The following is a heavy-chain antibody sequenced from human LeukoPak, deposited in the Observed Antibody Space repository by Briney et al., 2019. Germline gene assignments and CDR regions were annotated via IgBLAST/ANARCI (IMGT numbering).Heavy chain of an antibody. V-gene: IGHV4-4*07. CDR2: IYTSGST. Sequence: SETLSHTCTVSGGSISSYYWSWIRQPAGKGLEWIGRIYTSGSTNYNPSLKSRVTMSVDTSKNQFSLKLSSVTAADTAVYYCAREMALQGNDAFDIWGQGTMVTVSS. D-gene: IGHD5-24*01. CDR1: GGSISSYY. CDR3: AREMALQGNDAFDI. J-gene: IGHJ3*02.